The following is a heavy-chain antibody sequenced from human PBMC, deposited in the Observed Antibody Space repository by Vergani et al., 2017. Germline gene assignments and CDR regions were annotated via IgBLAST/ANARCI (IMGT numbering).Heavy chain of an antibody. CDR3: ARDAPMGSD. CDR1: GFTFSSYA. J-gene: IGHJ4*02. Sequence: EVQLLESGGGLVQPGGSLRLSCAASGFTFSSYAMSWVRQAPGKGLEWVANINEDGSRQYYVDSVRGRFTISRDNTKKSLYLQLDSLRGEDTAVYYCARDAPMGSDWGQGTLVTVSS. D-gene: IGHD3-10*01. CDR2: INEDGSRQ. V-gene: IGHV3-7*03.